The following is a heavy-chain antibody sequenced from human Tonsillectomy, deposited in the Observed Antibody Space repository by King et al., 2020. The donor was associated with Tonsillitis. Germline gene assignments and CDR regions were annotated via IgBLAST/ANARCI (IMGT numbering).Heavy chain of an antibody. D-gene: IGHD3-22*01. CDR3: ARAFGDSSGYYYVYYYYGLDV. V-gene: IGHV4-30-4*01. Sequence: QLQESGPGLVKPSQTLPLTCNVSGGSISSGDYYWSWIRQPPGKGLEWIGYIFYSGTTYYNPSLKSRVNISVDTSKNQFSLKLSSVTAADTAVYFCARAFGDSSGYYYVYYYYGLDVWGQGTTVTVSS. J-gene: IGHJ6*02. CDR2: IFYSGTT. CDR1: GGSISSGDYY.